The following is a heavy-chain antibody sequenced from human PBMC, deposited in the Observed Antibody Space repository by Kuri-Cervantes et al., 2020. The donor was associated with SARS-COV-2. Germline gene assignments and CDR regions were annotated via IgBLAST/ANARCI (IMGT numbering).Heavy chain of an antibody. V-gene: IGHV3-13*01. CDR1: GFTFSSYD. CDR2: IGTAGDT. CDR3: AKVISDTTDF. Sequence: GESLKISCAASGFTFSSYDMHWVRQATGKGLEWVSAIGTAGDTYYPGSVKGRFTISRDNSKNTLYLQMSSLRAEDTAVYYCAKVISDTTDFWGQGTLVTVSS. D-gene: IGHD1-1*01. J-gene: IGHJ4*02.